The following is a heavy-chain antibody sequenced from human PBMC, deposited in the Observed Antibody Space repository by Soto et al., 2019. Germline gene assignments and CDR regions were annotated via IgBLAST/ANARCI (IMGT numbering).Heavy chain of an antibody. Sequence: QVQLVQSGAEVKKPGSSVKVSCRTSGGNFNNYGFSWVRQAPGQGLEWMGGLIPMFGVANYGQIFQGRLTITADESTSTAYMELSSLKSEDTAVYYCAGEVGGTGLHFWGQGTLVTVSS. CDR1: GGNFNNYG. CDR3: AGEVGGTGLHF. CDR2: LIPMFGVA. J-gene: IGHJ4*02. D-gene: IGHD3-9*01. V-gene: IGHV1-69*12.